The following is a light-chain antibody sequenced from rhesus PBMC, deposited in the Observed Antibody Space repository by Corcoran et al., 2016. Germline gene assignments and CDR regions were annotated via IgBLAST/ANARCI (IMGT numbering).Light chain of an antibody. CDR1: QSVSSA. J-gene: IGKJ3*01. Sequence: QVILTQSPATLSLSPGERATLSCRASQSVSSALAWYQQKPGQAPRPLIYGASSRATGIPDRFRGSGAGTEFTLTISSLEPEDFAIYYCQKYSTSPFTFGPGTKLDIK. CDR3: QKYSTSPFT. V-gene: IGKV3-53*01. CDR2: GAS.